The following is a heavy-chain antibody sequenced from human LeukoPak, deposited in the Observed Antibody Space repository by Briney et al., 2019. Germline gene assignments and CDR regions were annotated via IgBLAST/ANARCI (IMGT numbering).Heavy chain of an antibody. CDR1: GFTFSSYA. J-gene: IGHJ4*02. D-gene: IGHD2-2*01. Sequence: GGSLRLSCAASGFTFSSYAMSWVRQAPGKGLEWVSAIGGSGGSTYYADSVKGRFTISRDNAKNSLYLQMNSLRAEDTAVYYCARVKSVPAARDSSLGIDYWGQGTLVTVSS. V-gene: IGHV3-23*01. CDR2: IGGSGGST. CDR3: ARVKSVPAARDSSLGIDY.